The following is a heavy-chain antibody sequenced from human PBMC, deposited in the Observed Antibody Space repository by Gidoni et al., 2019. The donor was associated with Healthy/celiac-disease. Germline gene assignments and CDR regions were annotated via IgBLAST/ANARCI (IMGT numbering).Heavy chain of an antibody. D-gene: IGHD3-10*01. Sequence: QLQRVQSGAEVKKPGASVTVSCKASGCTFSGYHMHWVRQAPGQGLEWMGRINPNSGGTNYAQKFQGRVTMTRDTSISTAYMELSRLRSDDTAVYYCARDVLLWFREFSDAFDIWGQGTMVTVSS. CDR3: ARDVLLWFREFSDAFDI. CDR2: INPNSGGT. V-gene: IGHV1-2*06. CDR1: GCTFSGYH. J-gene: IGHJ3*02.